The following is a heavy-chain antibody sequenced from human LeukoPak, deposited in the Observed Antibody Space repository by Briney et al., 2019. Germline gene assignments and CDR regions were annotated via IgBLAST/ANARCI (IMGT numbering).Heavy chain of an antibody. V-gene: IGHV3-30*18. CDR2: ISYDGSNK. CDR3: AKDQGRYSYSTATPN. D-gene: IGHD5-18*01. Sequence: GRSLRLSCAASGFTFSSYGMHWVRQAPGKGLEWVAVISYDGSNKYYADSVKGRFTISRDNSKNTLYLQMNSLRAEDTAVYYCAKDQGRYSYSTATPNWGQGTLVTVSS. CDR1: GFTFSSYG. J-gene: IGHJ4*02.